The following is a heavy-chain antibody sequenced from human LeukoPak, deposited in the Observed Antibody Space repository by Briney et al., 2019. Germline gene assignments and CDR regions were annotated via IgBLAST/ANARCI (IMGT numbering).Heavy chain of an antibody. V-gene: IGHV3-74*01. CDR2: ISSDGSST. Sequence: GGSLRLSCAASGFTFSSYWMHWVRQAPGKGLVWVSRISSDGSSTSYADSVKGRFTISRDNAKNTLYLQMNSLRAEDTAVYYCARVRFGYSSIPFDYWGQGTLVTVSS. CDR3: ARVRFGYSSIPFDY. CDR1: GFTFSSYW. D-gene: IGHD6-19*01. J-gene: IGHJ4*02.